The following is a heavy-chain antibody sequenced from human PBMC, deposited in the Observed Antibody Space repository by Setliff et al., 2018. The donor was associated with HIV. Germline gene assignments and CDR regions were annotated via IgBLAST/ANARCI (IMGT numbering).Heavy chain of an antibody. V-gene: IGHV3-20*04. CDR2: INWNGGST. J-gene: IGHJ3*02. CDR1: GFTFSTYW. CDR3: VRDKWLVPDTFDI. Sequence: GGSLRLSCAASGFTFSTYWMHWVRQVPGKGLLWVSRINWNGGSTGYVDSVKGRFTIARDNAKNSLYLQMNSLRAEDMALYYCVRDKWLVPDTFDIWGKGTTVTASS. D-gene: IGHD6-19*01.